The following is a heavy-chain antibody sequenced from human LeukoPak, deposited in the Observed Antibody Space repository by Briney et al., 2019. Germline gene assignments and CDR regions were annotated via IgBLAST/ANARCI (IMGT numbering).Heavy chain of an antibody. J-gene: IGHJ6*02. Sequence: SETLSLTCTVSGGSISSSSYYWGWIRQPPGKGLEWIGSIYYSGSTYYNPSLKGRVTISVDTSKNQFSLKLSPVTAADTAVYYCATEGTGDLYGMDVWGQGTTVTVSS. CDR3: ATEGTGDLYGMDV. CDR1: GGSISSSSYY. V-gene: IGHV4-39*07. CDR2: IYYSGST. D-gene: IGHD3-10*01.